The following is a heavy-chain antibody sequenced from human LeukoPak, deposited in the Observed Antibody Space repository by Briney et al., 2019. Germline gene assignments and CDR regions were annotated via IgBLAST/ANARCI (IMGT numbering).Heavy chain of an antibody. J-gene: IGHJ2*01. CDR3: ARSGVIITDWYFDL. CDR2: IYYSGST. D-gene: IGHD3-3*01. Sequence: PSETLSLTCTVSGGSISSYYWSWIRQPPGKGLEWIGYIYYSGSTNYNPSLKSRVTISVDTSKNQFSLKLSSVTATDTAVYYCARSGVIITDWYFDLWGRGTLVTVSS. V-gene: IGHV4-59*08. CDR1: GGSISSYY.